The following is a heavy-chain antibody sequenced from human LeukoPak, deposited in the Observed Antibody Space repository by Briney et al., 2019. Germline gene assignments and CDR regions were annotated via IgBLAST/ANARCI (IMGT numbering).Heavy chain of an antibody. CDR3: AILQPLGSPPNDF. Sequence: PGGSLRLSCAASGFTFGSYSMNWVRQAPGKGLEWVSYISGSSTTIYYADSVKGRFTDSRDNAENSLHLQMNGLRAEDTAVYYCAILQPLGSPPNDFWGQGTLVTVSS. V-gene: IGHV3-48*01. CDR2: ISGSSTTI. D-gene: IGHD6-13*01. J-gene: IGHJ4*02. CDR1: GFTFGSYS.